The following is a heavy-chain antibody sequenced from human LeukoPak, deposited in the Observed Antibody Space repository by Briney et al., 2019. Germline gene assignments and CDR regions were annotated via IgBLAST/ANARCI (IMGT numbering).Heavy chain of an antibody. Sequence: ASVKVSCKASGYTFTSYGISWVRQAPGQGLEWMGWISAYNGNTNYAQKLQGRVTMTTDTSTSTAYMELRSLRSEDTAVYYCARVAPCSSTSCDDYWGQGTLVTVSS. V-gene: IGHV1-18*01. D-gene: IGHD2-2*01. CDR2: ISAYNGNT. CDR3: ARVAPCSSTSCDDY. J-gene: IGHJ4*02. CDR1: GYTFTSYG.